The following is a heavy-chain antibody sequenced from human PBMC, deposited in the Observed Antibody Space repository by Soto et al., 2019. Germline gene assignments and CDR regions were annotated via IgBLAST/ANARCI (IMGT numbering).Heavy chain of an antibody. J-gene: IGHJ6*02. CDR2: INPNSGGT. CDR3: ARDSESAYYYGSGRYYYGMDV. CDR1: GYTFTGYY. Sequence: QVQLVQSGAEVKKPGASVKVSCKASGYTFTGYYMHWVRQAPGQGLEWMGWINPNSGGTNYAQKFQGWVTMTRDTSIRTAYMELSRLRSDDTAVYYCARDSESAYYYGSGRYYYGMDVWGQGTTVTVSS. V-gene: IGHV1-2*04. D-gene: IGHD3-10*01.